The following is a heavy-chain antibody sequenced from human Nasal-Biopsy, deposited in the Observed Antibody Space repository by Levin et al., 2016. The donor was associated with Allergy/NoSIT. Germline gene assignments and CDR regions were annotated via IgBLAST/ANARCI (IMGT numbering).Heavy chain of an antibody. CDR3: TWIYRDY. CDR2: IKNKADGGTV. V-gene: IGHV3-15*01. Sequence: GESLKISCAASGFTVSDAWMSWVRQTPGKGLEWVGRIKNKADGGTVDYAAPVNGRFTISRDDSKNTVYLQMNSLKTEDTAVYYCTWIYRDYWGQGTLVTVSS. J-gene: IGHJ4*02. CDR1: GFTVSDAW. D-gene: IGHD2-2*03.